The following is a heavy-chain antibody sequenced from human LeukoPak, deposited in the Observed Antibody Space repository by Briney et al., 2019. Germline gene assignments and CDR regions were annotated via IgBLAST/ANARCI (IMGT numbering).Heavy chain of an antibody. J-gene: IGHJ4*02. V-gene: IGHV3-21*01. Sequence: GGSLRLSCAASGFTFSSYSMNWVRQAPGKGLEWVSSISSSSSYIYYADSVKGRFTISRDNAKNSLYLQMNSLRAEDTAVYYCARAGGYGDYGDYYFDYWGQGTLVTVSS. CDR2: ISSSSSYI. CDR1: GFTFSSYS. CDR3: ARAGGYGDYGDYYFDY. D-gene: IGHD4-17*01.